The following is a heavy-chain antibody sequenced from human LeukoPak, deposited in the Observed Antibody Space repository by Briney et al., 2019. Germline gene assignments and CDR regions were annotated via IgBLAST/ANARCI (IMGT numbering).Heavy chain of an antibody. V-gene: IGHV1-8*01. J-gene: IGHJ4*02. CDR1: GYTFTRYD. CDR3: ARESGSSGQIDY. CDR2: MNPNSGNT. Sequence: ASVKVSCKASGYTFTRYDINWVRQATGQGLEWMGWMNPNSGNTGYAQKFQGRVTMTRNTSISTAYMELSSLRSEDTAVYYCARESGSSGQIDYWGQGTLVTVSS. D-gene: IGHD3-22*01.